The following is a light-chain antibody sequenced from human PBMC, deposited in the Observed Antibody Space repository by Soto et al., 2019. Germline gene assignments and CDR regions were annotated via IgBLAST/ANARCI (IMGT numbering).Light chain of an antibody. CDR1: QSISSY. CDR2: AAS. Sequence: DIPMTQSPSSLSASVGDRVTITCRASQSISSYLNWYQQKPGKAPNLLIYAASSLQSGVPSRFSGSGSGTDFTLTIRSLQPEDFATYYCQQSFSSLGPFGQGTKVEIK. CDR3: QQSFSSLGP. V-gene: IGKV1-39*01. J-gene: IGKJ1*01.